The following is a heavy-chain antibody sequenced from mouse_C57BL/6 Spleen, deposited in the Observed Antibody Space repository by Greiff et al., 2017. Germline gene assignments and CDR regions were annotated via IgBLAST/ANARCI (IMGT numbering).Heavy chain of an antibody. CDR3: ARSGDGYYLRYFDV. CDR1: GYSITSGYY. J-gene: IGHJ1*03. Sequence: EVQLQQSGPGLVKPSQSLSLTCSVTGYSITSGYYWNWIRQFPGNKLEWMGYISYDGSNNYNPSLKNRISITRDTSKNQFFLKLNSVTTEDTATYYCARSGDGYYLRYFDVWGTGTTVTVSS. D-gene: IGHD2-3*01. V-gene: IGHV3-6*01. CDR2: ISYDGSN.